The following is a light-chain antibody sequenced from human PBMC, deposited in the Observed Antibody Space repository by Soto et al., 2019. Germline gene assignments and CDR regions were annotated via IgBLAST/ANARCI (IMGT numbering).Light chain of an antibody. Sequence: EIVLTQSPGTLSLSPGERATLSCRAGQSVTSTFLAWYQQKPGQAPRLLIYGASARATGIPDRFSGSGSGTDFTLSISRLEPEDFAVYYCQQRSNWPRTFGQGTKVEIK. CDR3: QQRSNWPRT. CDR1: QSVTSTF. CDR2: GAS. J-gene: IGKJ1*01. V-gene: IGKV3D-20*02.